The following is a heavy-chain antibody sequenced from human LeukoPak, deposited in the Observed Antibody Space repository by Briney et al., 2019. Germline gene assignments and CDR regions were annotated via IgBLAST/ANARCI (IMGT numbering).Heavy chain of an antibody. CDR2: ISSSSGSI. CDR3: ARGARRVKYDILTGYFPDAFDI. D-gene: IGHD3-9*01. V-gene: IGHV3-48*01. Sequence: GGSLRLSCAASGFTFSSYSMNWVRQAPGKGLEWVSYISSSSGSIHYADSVKGRFIISRDNAKNSLYLQMNSLRAEDTAVYYCARGARRVKYDILTGYFPDAFDIWGQGAMVTVSS. CDR1: GFTFSSYS. J-gene: IGHJ3*02.